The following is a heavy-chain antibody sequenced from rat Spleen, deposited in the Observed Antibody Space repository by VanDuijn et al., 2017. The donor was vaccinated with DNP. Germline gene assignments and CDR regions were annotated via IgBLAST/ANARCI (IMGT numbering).Heavy chain of an antibody. J-gene: IGHJ2*01. CDR1: GFTFSSYW. D-gene: IGHD1-12*02. CDR3: ARHVGGSYYYPDY. Sequence: EVQLVESGGGLVQPGRSLKLSCAASGFTFSSYWMYWIRQAPGKGLEWIASITSSGGSTYYPDSVKGRFTISRDNAKNTQYLQMDSLRSEDTATYYCARHVGGSYYYPDYWGQGVMVTVSS. V-gene: IGHV5-31*01. CDR2: ITSSGGST.